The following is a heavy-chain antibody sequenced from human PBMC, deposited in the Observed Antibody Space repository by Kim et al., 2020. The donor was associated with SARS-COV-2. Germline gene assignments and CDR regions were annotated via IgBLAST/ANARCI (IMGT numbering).Heavy chain of an antibody. Sequence: TDYTESVKGRFTISSDHAKNTLYLQINSLSADDTAVYYCAKTNSIYAAANSWGQGTLVTVSS. CDR2: T. CDR3: AKTNSIYAAANS. D-gene: IGHD2-2*02. V-gene: IGHV3-23*01. J-gene: IGHJ4*02.